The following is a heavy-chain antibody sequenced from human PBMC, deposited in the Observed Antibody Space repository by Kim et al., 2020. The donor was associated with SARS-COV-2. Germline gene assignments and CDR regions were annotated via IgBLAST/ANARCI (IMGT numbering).Heavy chain of an antibody. D-gene: IGHD3-9*01. CDR2: IWYDGSNK. V-gene: IGHV3-33*01. CDR3: ARDLGILTGTSNSFDP. J-gene: IGHJ5*02. Sequence: GGSLRLSCAASGFTFSSYGMHWVRQAPGKGLEWVAVIWYDGSNKYYADSVKGRFTISRDNSKNTLYLQMNTLRAEDTAVYYCARDLGILTGTSNSFDPWGQGTLVTVSS. CDR1: GFTFSSYG.